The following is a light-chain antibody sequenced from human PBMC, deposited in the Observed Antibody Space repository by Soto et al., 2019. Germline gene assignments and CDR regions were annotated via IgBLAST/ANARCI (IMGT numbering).Light chain of an antibody. Sequence: EIVLPQSPGPLSLSPAERATLAWRASQSVSSIYLAWYQQKPGQAPRLLIYNRSDRATGIPDRFSGSGSGTDFTLTIRRLEPEDFAVYYCQQYGTSPWTFGQGTKVDIK. V-gene: IGKV3-20*01. CDR3: QQYGTSPWT. J-gene: IGKJ1*01. CDR2: NRS. CDR1: QSVSSIY.